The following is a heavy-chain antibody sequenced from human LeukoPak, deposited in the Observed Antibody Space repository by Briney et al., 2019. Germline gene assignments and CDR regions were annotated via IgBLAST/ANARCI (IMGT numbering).Heavy chain of an antibody. D-gene: IGHD2-15*01. CDR3: ARGYCSGGSCYSIDY. Sequence: GGSLRLSCAASGFTFSSYSMNWVRQAPGKGLEWVSYISSSGSTIYYADSVKGRFTISRDNAKNSLYLQMNSLRAEDTAVYYCARGYCSGGSCYSIDYWGQGTLVTVSS. V-gene: IGHV3-48*04. CDR2: ISSSGSTI. CDR1: GFTFSSYS. J-gene: IGHJ4*02.